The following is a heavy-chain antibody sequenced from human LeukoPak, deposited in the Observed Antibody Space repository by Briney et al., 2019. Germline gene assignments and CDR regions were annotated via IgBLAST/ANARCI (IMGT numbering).Heavy chain of an antibody. CDR3: ARRRTTDDAFDI. V-gene: IGHV4-39*01. J-gene: IGHJ3*02. Sequence: SETLSLTCIVSGGSISSSRYYWGWIRQPPGKGLEWLGSIYYSGSTYYNPSLKSRVTISVDTSKNQFSLKLSSVTAADTAVYYCARRRTTDDAFDIWGQGTMVTVSS. CDR2: IYYSGST. D-gene: IGHD4-17*01. CDR1: GGSISSSRYY.